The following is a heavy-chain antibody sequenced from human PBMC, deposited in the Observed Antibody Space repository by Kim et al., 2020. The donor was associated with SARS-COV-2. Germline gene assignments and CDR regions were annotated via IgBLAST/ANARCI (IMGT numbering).Heavy chain of an antibody. V-gene: IGHV3-9*01. CDR3: AKDMGYSSGLPDY. J-gene: IGHJ4*02. CDR2: ISWNSGSI. CDR1: GFTFDDYA. Sequence: GGSLRLSCAASGFTFDDYAMHWVRQAPGKGLEWVSGISWNSGSIGYADSVKGRFTISRDNAKNSLYLQMNSLRAEDTALYYCAKDMGYSSGLPDYWGQGT. D-gene: IGHD6-19*01.